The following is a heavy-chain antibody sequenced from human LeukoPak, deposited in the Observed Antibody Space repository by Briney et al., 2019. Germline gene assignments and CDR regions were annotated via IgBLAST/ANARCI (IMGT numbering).Heavy chain of an antibody. CDR2: ISGSGGST. CDR3: WGGGLFLGRFWFDY. CDR1: RFTFSSYA. Sequence: GGSLRLSCAASRFTFSSYAMSWVRQAPGKGLEWVSAISGSGGSTYYADSVKGRFTICRDNSKNTLYLQTKSQRAEDTAVYYCWGGGLFLGRFWFDYWGQGTLVTVSS. D-gene: IGHD2/OR15-2a*01. V-gene: IGHV3-23*01. J-gene: IGHJ4*02.